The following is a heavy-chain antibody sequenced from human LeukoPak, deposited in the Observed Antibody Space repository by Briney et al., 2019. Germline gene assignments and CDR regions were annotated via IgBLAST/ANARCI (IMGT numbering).Heavy chain of an antibody. Sequence: GGSLRLSCAASGFTFSSYGMHWVRQAPGKGLEWVAVISYDGSNKYYADSVKGRFTISRDNSKNTLYLQMNSLRAEDTAVYYCAKEDYYGDYVRGYFDYWGQGTRVTVSS. CDR2: ISYDGSNK. V-gene: IGHV3-30*18. CDR3: AKEDYYGDYVRGYFDY. J-gene: IGHJ4*02. CDR1: GFTFSSYG. D-gene: IGHD4-17*01.